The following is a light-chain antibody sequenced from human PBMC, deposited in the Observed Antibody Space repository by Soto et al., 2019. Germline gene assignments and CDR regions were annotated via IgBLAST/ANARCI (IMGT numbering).Light chain of an antibody. CDR2: DVS. CDR3: SSYTSSSLPYV. V-gene: IGLV2-14*01. CDR1: SSDVGGYNY. J-gene: IGLJ1*01. Sequence: QSVLTQPASVSGSPGQSXTISCTGTSSDVGGYNYVSWYQQHPGKAPKLMIYDVSNRPSGVSNRFSGSKSGNTASLTISGLQAEDEADYYCSSYTSSSLPYVFGTGTKVTVL.